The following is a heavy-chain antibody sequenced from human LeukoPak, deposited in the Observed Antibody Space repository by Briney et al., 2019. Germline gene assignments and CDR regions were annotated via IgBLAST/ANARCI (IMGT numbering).Heavy chain of an antibody. CDR1: GGSFSGYY. D-gene: IGHD3-22*01. CDR3: ASNYYDSSGYYILPSD. V-gene: IGHV4-34*01. Sequence: SETLSLTCAVYGGSFSGYYWSWIRQPPGKGLEWIGEINHSGSTNYNPSLKTRVTISVDTSKNQFSLKLSSVTAADTAVYYCASNYYDSSGYYILPSDWGQGTLVTVSS. CDR2: INHSGST. J-gene: IGHJ4*02.